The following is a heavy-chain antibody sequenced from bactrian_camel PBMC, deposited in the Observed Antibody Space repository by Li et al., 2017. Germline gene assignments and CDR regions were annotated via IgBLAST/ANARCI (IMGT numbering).Heavy chain of an antibody. J-gene: IGHJ4*01. CDR2: IAQGRGST. Sequence: HVQLVESGGGSVQAGGSLSPSCTASGYIDRGNYLGWFRLAPGKQREGVATIAQGRGSTSYAASVKGRFTVSKDNAKNTLYLQMNNLKPEDTAMYYCAADFPSFCEVVAGGNGNQFTYWGRGTQVTVS. V-gene: IGHV3S53*01. CDR3: AADFPSFCEVVAGGNGNQFTY. D-gene: IGHD6*01. CDR1: GYIDRGNY.